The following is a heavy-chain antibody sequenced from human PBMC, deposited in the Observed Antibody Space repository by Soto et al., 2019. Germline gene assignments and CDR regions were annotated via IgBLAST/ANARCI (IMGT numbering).Heavy chain of an antibody. CDR1: GFTFSSYA. Sequence: GGSLRLSCAASGFTFSSYAMSWVRQAPGKGLEWVSAISGSGGSTYYADSVKGRFTISRDNSKNTLYLQMNSLRAEDTAVYYCAKDLGGGFFGDYGRSAKSYYYGMDVWGQGTTVTVSS. V-gene: IGHV3-23*01. J-gene: IGHJ6*02. D-gene: IGHD4-17*01. CDR3: AKDLGGGFFGDYGRSAKSYYYGMDV. CDR2: ISGSGGST.